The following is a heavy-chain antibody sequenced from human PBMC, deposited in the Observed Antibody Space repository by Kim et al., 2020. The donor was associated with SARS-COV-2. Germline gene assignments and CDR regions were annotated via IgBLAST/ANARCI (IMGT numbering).Heavy chain of an antibody. J-gene: IGHJ5*02. V-gene: IGHV4-31*03. CDR3: ARGPKTLPHRALGRNWFDP. CDR2: IYYSGST. CDR1: GGSISSGGYY. Sequence: SETLSLTCTVSGGSISSGGYYWSWIRQHPGKGLEWIGYIYYSGSTYYNPSLKSRVTISVDTSKNQFSLKLSSVTAADTAVYYCARGPKTLPHRALGRNWFDPWGQGTLVTVSS.